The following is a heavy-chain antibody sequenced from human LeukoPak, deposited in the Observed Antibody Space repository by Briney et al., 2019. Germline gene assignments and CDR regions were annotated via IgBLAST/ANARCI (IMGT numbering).Heavy chain of an antibody. V-gene: IGHV5-51*03. CDR1: GYSFTSYW. CDR2: IYPGDSDT. J-gene: IGHJ6*02. Sequence: PGESLKISCKGSGYSFTSYWIGWVRQMPGKGLEWMGIIYPGDSDTRYSPSFQGQVTISADKSISTAYLQWSSLKASDTAMYYRARTDYGGNTYYYYYGMDVWGQGTTVTVSS. D-gene: IGHD4-23*01. CDR3: ARTDYGGNTYYYYYGMDV.